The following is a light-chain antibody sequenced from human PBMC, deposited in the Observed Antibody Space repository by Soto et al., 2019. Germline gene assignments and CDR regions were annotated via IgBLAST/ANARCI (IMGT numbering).Light chain of an antibody. Sequence: EIVMTQSPATLSVSPGERATLSCRASQSVSSNLAWYQQKPGQAPRLLIYGASTRATGIPARFSGSGSGTEFTLTISSLQSEDFAFYYWQQYKNWPTFGQGTKLEIK. V-gene: IGKV3-15*01. CDR3: QQYKNWPT. CDR1: QSVSSN. J-gene: IGKJ2*01. CDR2: GAS.